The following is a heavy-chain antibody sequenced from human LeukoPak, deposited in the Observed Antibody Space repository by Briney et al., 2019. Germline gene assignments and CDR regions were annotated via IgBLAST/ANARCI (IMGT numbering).Heavy chain of an antibody. CDR2: INHSGST. CDR1: GGSFSGYY. CDR3: ASLGDYGAFDY. J-gene: IGHJ4*02. Sequence: PSETLSLTCAVYGGSFSGYYWSWIRQPPGKGLEWIGEINHSGSTNYNPSLKSRVTISVDTSKNQFSLKLSSVTAADTAVYYCASLGDYGAFDYLGQGTLVTVSS. D-gene: IGHD4-17*01. V-gene: IGHV4-34*01.